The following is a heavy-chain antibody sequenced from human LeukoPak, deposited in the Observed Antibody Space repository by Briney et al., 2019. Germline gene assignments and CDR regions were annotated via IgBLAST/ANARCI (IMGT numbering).Heavy chain of an antibody. J-gene: IGHJ4*02. D-gene: IGHD2-15*01. CDR3: ARDRSSCSGGSCTEVLDY. Sequence: PSETLSLTCTVSSDSISSSSYYWGWIRQPPGKGLEWIGSIYHSGSTYYNPSLKSRVTISVDTSKNQFSLKLSSVTAADTAVYYCARDRSSCSGGSCTEVLDYWGQGTLVTVSS. CDR1: SDSISSSSYY. CDR2: IYHSGST. V-gene: IGHV4-39*07.